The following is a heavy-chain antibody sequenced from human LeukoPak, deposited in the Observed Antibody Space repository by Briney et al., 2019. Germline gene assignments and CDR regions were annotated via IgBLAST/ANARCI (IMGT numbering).Heavy chain of an antibody. CDR3: ARSYYDFWSGLVWFDP. J-gene: IGHJ5*02. CDR1: GGSISSYY. D-gene: IGHD3-3*01. CDR2: IYYSGST. V-gene: IGHV4-59*08. Sequence: SETLSLTCTVSGGSISSYYWSWIRQPPGKGLEWIGYIYYSGSTNYNPSLKSRVAISVDTSKNQFSLKLSSVTAADTAVYYCARSYYDFWSGLVWFDPWGQGTLVTVSS.